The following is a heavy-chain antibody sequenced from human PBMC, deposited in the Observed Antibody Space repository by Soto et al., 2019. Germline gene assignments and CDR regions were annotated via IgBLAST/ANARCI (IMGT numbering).Heavy chain of an antibody. CDR3: ARVTLKAGNWFDP. CDR1: GYTFTDYF. J-gene: IGHJ5*02. CDR2: INPNSRGT. Sequence: GASVKVSCKASGYTFTDYFIHWVRQAPGQGFEWMGWINPNSRGTNYAQKFQGRVTMTRDTSNSTAYMELRGLTSDDTAVYYCARVTLKAGNWFDPWGQGTPVTVSS. V-gene: IGHV1-2*02.